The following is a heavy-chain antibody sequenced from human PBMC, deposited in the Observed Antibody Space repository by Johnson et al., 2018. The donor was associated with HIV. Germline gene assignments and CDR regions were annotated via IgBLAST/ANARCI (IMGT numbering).Heavy chain of an antibody. V-gene: IGHV3-30*03. CDR2: ISYDGGDK. J-gene: IGHJ3*02. CDR1: GFTFSSYW. Sequence: LSCAASGFTFSSYWMSWVRQAPAKGLEWVAIISYDGGDKDYADSVKGRFTISRDNAKNSLYLRMNSLRADDTAVYYCARGGSDVFDIWGRGTMVTVSS. CDR3: ARGGSDVFDI. D-gene: IGHD3-16*01.